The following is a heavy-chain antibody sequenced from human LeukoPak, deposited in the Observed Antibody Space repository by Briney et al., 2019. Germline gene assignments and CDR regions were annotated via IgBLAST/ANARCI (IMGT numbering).Heavy chain of an antibody. D-gene: IGHD1-26*01. CDR3: AREMEPGGSSFDY. CDR2: TIPIFGTA. CDR1: GGTFSSYA. Sequence: SVKVSCKASGGTFSSYAISWVRQAPGQGLELMGGTIPIFGTANYAQKFQGRVTITADESTSTAYMELSSLRSEDTAVYYCAREMEPGGSSFDYWGQGTLVTVSS. V-gene: IGHV1-69*13. J-gene: IGHJ4*02.